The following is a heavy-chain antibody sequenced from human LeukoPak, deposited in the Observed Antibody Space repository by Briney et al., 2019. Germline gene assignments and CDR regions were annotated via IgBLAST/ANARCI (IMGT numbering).Heavy chain of an antibody. CDR1: GGSVSSGSYY. V-gene: IGHV4-61*01. CDR2: IYYSGST. CDR3: ARRRHNDAFDI. J-gene: IGHJ3*02. Sequence: SETLSLTCTVSGGSVSSGSYYWSWIRQPPGKGLEWIGYIYYSGSTNYDPSLKSRVTISADTSKNQFSLKLSSVTAADTAVYYCARRRHNDAFDIWGQGTMVTVSS.